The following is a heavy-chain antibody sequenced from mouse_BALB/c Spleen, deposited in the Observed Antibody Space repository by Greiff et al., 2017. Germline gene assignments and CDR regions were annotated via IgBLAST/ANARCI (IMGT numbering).Heavy chain of an antibody. CDR3: ARHDYYGSSYGY. D-gene: IGHD1-1*01. J-gene: IGHJ2*01. Sequence: EVMLVESGGGLVKPGGSLKLSCAASGFAFSSYDMSWVRQTPEKRLEWVAYISSGGGSTYYPDTVKGRFTISRDNAKNTLYLQMSSLKSEDTAMYYCARHDYYGSSYGYWGQGTTLTVSS. CDR2: ISSGGGST. V-gene: IGHV5-12-1*01. CDR1: GFAFSSYD.